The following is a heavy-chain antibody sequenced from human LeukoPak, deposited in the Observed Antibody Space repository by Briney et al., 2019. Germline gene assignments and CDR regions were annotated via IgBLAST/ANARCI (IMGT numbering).Heavy chain of an antibody. CDR1: GYSISSGYY. CDR2: IYHSGST. J-gene: IGHJ3*02. Sequence: SEXXXXXCAVSGYSISSGYYWGWIRQPPGKGLEWIGSIYHSGSTYYNPSLKSRVTISVDTSKNQFSLKLSSVTAADTAVYYCARQDYYDSSVIDAFDIWGQGTMVTVSS. D-gene: IGHD3-22*01. V-gene: IGHV4-38-2*01. CDR3: ARQDYYDSSVIDAFDI.